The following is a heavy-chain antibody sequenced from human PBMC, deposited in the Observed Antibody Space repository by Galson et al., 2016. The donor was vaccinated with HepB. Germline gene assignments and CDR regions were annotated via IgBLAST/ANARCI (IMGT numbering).Heavy chain of an antibody. V-gene: IGHV3-66*01. Sequence: SLRLSCAASGFFVSNNYMSWVRQSPGKGLEWVSVIHSAGSTYYADSVKGRFTISRDNARNSLYLQMNILRDEDTAVYYCARVVYGSGSYYRFYDYWGQGTLVTVSS. CDR2: IHSAGST. CDR1: GFFVSNNY. CDR3: ARVVYGSGSYYRFYDY. D-gene: IGHD3-10*01. J-gene: IGHJ4*02.